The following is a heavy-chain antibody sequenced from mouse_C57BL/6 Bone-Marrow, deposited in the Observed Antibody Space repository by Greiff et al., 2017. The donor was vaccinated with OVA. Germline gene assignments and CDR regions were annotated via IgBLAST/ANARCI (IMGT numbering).Heavy chain of an antibody. J-gene: IGHJ1*03. CDR3: SRWLLLALWYFDV. CDR2: IDPANGNT. CDR1: GFNIKNTY. V-gene: IGHV14-3*01. D-gene: IGHD1-1*01. Sequence: EVQLQQSVAELVRPGASVKLSCTASGFNIKNTYMHWVKQRPEQGLEWIGRIDPANGNTKYAPKFQGTATITADTSSNTAYLQLSSLTSEDTAIYYCSRWLLLALWYFDVWGTGTTVTVSS.